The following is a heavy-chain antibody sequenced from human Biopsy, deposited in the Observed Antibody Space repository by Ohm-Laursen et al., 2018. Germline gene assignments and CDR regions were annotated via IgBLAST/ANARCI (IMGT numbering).Heavy chain of an antibody. Sequence: LRLSCSASGLIFSDYYMGWIRQAPGKGLEWIAYISARDGVVYYADSVKGRFTISRDNTNNSLYLQMTSLRPEDTAVFYCARGKYKDFSTGLPRPYHYTLDFWGPGTTVTVSS. CDR1: GLIFSDYY. CDR3: ARGKYKDFSTGLPRPYHYTLDF. D-gene: IGHD3-22*01. CDR2: ISARDGVV. V-gene: IGHV3-11*01. J-gene: IGHJ6*02.